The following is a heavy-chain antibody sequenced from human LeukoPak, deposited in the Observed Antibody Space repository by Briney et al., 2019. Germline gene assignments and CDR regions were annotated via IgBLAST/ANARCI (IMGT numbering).Heavy chain of an antibody. D-gene: IGHD3-22*01. Sequence: ASVKVSCKASGYTFTGYYMHWVRQAPGQGLEWMGWINPNSGGTNYAQKFQGRVTMTRDTSISTAYMELSRLRSDDMAVYYCARAGYYYDSSGYWDYFDYWGQGTLVTVSS. CDR1: GYTFTGYY. V-gene: IGHV1-2*02. CDR3: ARAGYYYDSSGYWDYFDY. J-gene: IGHJ4*02. CDR2: INPNSGGT.